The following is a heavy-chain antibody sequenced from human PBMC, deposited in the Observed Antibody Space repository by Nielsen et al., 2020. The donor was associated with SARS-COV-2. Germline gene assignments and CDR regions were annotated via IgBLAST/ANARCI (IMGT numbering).Heavy chain of an antibody. D-gene: IGHD2-15*01. CDR2: ISYDGSNK. CDR3: AKTRGGGYNDAFDI. J-gene: IGHJ3*02. V-gene: IGHV3-30*18. CDR1: GFTFSSYG. Sequence: GESLKISCAASGFTFSSYGMHWVRQAPGKGLEWVAVISYDGSNKYYADSVKGRFTISRDNSKNTLYLQMNSLRAEDTAVYYCAKTRGGGYNDAFDIWGQGTMVTVSS.